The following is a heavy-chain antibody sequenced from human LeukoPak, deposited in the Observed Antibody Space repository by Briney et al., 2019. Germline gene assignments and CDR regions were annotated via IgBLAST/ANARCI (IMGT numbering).Heavy chain of an antibody. D-gene: IGHD1-1*01. J-gene: IGHJ4*02. V-gene: IGHV1-2*06. CDR1: GYIFTGYY. CDR3: ARDVSGTYFDY. Sequence: GASVKVSCKASGYIFTGYYMHWVRQAPGQGLEWMGRINPNSGGTNYAQKFQGRVTMTRDTSISTAYMELSRLRSDDTAVYYCARDVSGTYFDYWGQGTLVTVSS. CDR2: INPNSGGT.